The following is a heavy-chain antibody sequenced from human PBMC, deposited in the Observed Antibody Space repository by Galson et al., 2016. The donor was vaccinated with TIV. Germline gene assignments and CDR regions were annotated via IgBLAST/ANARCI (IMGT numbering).Heavy chain of an antibody. V-gene: IGHV3-66*02. J-gene: IGHJ6*02. CDR2: ISSGGTT. D-gene: IGHD2-21*01. CDR1: TFNIKDNY. Sequence: SLRLSCAASTFNIKDNYMTWVRQAPGKGLEWVSIISSGGTTNYADSVKGRFTIGRDESKNTLYLEMNNLRLEDTAVYYCARDRRHCGNECFPYYYYGMDVWGRGTTVTVSS. CDR3: ARDRRHCGNECFPYYYYGMDV.